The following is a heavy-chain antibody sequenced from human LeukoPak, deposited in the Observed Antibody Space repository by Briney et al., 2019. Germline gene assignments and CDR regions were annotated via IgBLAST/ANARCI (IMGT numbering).Heavy chain of an antibody. CDR1: GGSISSSSYY. D-gene: IGHD4-11*01. CDR2: IYYSGST. V-gene: IGHV4-39*07. J-gene: IGHJ5*02. Sequence: SETLSLTCTVSGGSISSSSYYWGWIRQPPGKGLEWIGSIYYSGSTYYNPSLKSRVTISVDTSKNQFSLKLSSVTAADTAVYYCARGPTVYHDGGFDPWGQGTLVTVSS. CDR3: ARGPTVYHDGGFDP.